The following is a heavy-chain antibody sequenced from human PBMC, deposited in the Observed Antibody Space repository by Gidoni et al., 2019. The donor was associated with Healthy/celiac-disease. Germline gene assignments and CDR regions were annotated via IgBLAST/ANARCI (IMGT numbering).Heavy chain of an antibody. CDR3: AKDGYSSSSPYYYGMDV. CDR1: GFTLAVYA. CDR2: ISWNSGSI. J-gene: IGHJ6*02. D-gene: IGHD6-6*01. Sequence: EVQLVESGGGLVQPGRSLRRSCAAAGFTLAVYAMHWVRQAPGNGLEWVSGISWNSGSIGDADSVKGRFTISRDNAKNSLYLQMNSLRAEDTALYYCAKDGYSSSSPYYYGMDVWGQGTTVTVSS. V-gene: IGHV3-9*01.